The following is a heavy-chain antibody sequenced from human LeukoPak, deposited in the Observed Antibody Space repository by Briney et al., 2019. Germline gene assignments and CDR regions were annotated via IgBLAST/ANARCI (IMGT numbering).Heavy chain of an antibody. CDR1: GFTFTSSA. CDR3: AAILQASETASFDY. CDR2: IVVGSGNT. D-gene: IGHD1-26*01. J-gene: IGHJ4*02. V-gene: IGHV1-58*02. Sequence: SVKVSCKASGFTFTSSAMQWVRQARGQRLEWIGWIVVGSGNTNSAQKFQERVTITRDMSTSTAYMELSSLRSEDTAVYYCAAILQASETASFDYWGQGTLVTVSS.